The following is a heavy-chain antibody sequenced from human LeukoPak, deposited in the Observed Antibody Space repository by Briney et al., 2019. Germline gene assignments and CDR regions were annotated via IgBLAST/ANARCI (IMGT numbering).Heavy chain of an antibody. CDR2: MSPNSGDT. CDR1: GYTFTSYD. V-gene: IGHV1-8*01. D-gene: IGHD2-2*01. J-gene: IGHJ6*02. CDR3: ARDINIVVVPAASYYYYYGMDV. Sequence: ASVKVSCKASGYTFTSYDFNWVRQATGQRPEWMGWMSPNSGDTGYAQKFQDRVTMTRNTSISTAYMELSSLRSDDTAVYYCARDINIVVVPAASYYYYYGMDVWGQGTTVTVSS.